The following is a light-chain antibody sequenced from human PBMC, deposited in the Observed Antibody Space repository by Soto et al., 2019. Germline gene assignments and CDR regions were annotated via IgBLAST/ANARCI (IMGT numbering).Light chain of an antibody. CDR2: GES. CDR3: RQYGSSPLT. J-gene: IGKJ1*01. V-gene: IGKV3-20*01. Sequence: EIVLTQSPGTLSLSPGERATLSCRASQSVSSSYLAWYQQKPGQAPRLLIYGESSRATGIPDRFSGSGSGTDFTLPISGLEHEDFAVYYCRQYGSSPLTFGQGTKVEIK. CDR1: QSVSSSY.